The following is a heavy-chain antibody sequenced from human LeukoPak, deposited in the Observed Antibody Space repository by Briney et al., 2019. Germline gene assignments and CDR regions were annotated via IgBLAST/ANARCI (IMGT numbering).Heavy chain of an antibody. J-gene: IGHJ4*02. CDR2: INPNSGGT. CDR3: AGSDPGELLPVDY. D-gene: IGHD1-26*01. V-gene: IGHV1-2*02. Sequence: GASVKVSCKASGYTFTGYYMHWVPQAPGQGLEWMGWINPNSGGTNYAQKFQGRVTMTRDTSISTAYMELSRLRSDDTAVYYCAGSDPGELLPVDYWGQGTLVTVSS. CDR1: GYTFTGYY.